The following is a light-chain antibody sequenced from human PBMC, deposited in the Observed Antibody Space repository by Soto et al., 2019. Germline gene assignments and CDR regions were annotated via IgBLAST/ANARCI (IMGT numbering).Light chain of an antibody. J-gene: IGLJ3*02. CDR3: ASWDDSLSGRV. V-gene: IGLV1-44*01. CDR2: TNN. CDR1: RFNIGGNT. Sequence: QSVLTQPPSASGTPGQRVTISCSGSRFNIGGNTVNWYQQVPGTAPKVLIYTNNERPSGVPDRFSGSKSGTSASLAISGLQSEDGADYYCASWDDSLSGRVFGGGTKLTVL.